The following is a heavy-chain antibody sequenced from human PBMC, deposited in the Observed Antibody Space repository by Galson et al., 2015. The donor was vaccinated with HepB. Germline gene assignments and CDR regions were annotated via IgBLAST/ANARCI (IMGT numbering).Heavy chain of an antibody. CDR3: TTTLYSNYRGYYFDY. CDR2: IKSKTDGGTT. V-gene: IGHV3-15*01. CDR1: GFTFSNAW. J-gene: IGHJ4*02. Sequence: SLRLSCAASGFTFSNAWMSWVRQAPGKGLEWVGRIKSKTDGGTTDYAAPVKGRFTVSRDDSKNTLYLQMNSLKTEDTAVYYCTTTLYSNYRGYYFDYWGQGTLVTVSS. D-gene: IGHD4-11*01.